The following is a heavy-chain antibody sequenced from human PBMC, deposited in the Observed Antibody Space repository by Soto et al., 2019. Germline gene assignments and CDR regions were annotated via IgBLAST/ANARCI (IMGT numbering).Heavy chain of an antibody. CDR1: GLTVSGKKY. CDR3: ATWHEREHAYDV. CDR2: LYDVDGS. J-gene: IGHJ3*01. Sequence: GGSLRLSCAASGLTVSGKKYVAWVRQAPGKGLEWVSPLYDVDGSFYSDSVKGRFTTSSDSSKTTVYLQMNDLRPADTAVYYCATWHEREHAYDVWGQGTRFTVSS. D-gene: IGHD1-1*01. V-gene: IGHV3-53*01.